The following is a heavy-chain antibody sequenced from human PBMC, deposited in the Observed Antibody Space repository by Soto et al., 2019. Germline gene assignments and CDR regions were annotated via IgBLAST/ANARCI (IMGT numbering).Heavy chain of an antibody. CDR1: GFTFSSYD. D-gene: IGHD4-17*01. J-gene: IGHJ2*01. V-gene: IGHV3-13*04. CDR3: ARANGENWYFDL. Sequence: EVQLVESGGGLVQPGGSLRLSCAASGFTFSSYDMHWVRQATGKGLEWVSAIGTAGDTYYPGSVKGRFTISRENAKNAWYLQMNSLRAGDTAVYYCARANGENWYFDLWGRGTLVTVSS. CDR2: IGTAGDT.